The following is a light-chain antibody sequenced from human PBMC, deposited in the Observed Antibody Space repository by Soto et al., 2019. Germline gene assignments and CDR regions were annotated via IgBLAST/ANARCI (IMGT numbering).Light chain of an antibody. J-gene: IGLJ2*01. CDR1: SSDIGAYNF. V-gene: IGLV2-14*03. CDR3: TSWTTSPPMI. CDR2: DVN. Sequence: QSVLTQPASVSGSPGQSITISCTGTSSDIGAYNFVSWYQQHPGKAPKLMLYDVNIRPSGVSNRFSGSKSGNTASLTISGLQAEDEADYYCTSWTTSPPMIFGGGTKLTVL.